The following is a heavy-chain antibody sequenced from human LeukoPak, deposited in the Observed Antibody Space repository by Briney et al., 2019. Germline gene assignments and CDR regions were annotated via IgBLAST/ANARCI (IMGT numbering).Heavy chain of an antibody. D-gene: IGHD5-12*01. J-gene: IGHJ4*02. Sequence: SETLSLICTVSGGSISSYYWSWIRQPPGNGLEWIGYIYYSGSTNYNPSLKSRVTISVDTSKNQFSLKLSSVTAADTAVYYCAREWSGYGFDYWGQGTLVTVSS. CDR2: IYYSGST. V-gene: IGHV4-59*01. CDR1: GGSISSYY. CDR3: AREWSGYGFDY.